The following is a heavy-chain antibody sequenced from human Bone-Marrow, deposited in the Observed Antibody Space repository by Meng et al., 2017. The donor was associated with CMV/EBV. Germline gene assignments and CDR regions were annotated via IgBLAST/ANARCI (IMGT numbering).Heavy chain of an antibody. CDR3: AKDLVPAAVGQDAFDV. D-gene: IGHD2-2*01. J-gene: IGHJ3*01. CDR1: GYTFTGYY. CDR2: INPNSGGT. V-gene: IGHV1-2*02. Sequence: ASVKVSCKASGYTFTGYYLHWVRQAPGQGFEWMGWINPNSGGTNYAQKFQGRVTMTRDTSISTAYMELSRLRSDDTAVYYCAKDLVPAAVGQDAFDVWGQRTMVTVSS.